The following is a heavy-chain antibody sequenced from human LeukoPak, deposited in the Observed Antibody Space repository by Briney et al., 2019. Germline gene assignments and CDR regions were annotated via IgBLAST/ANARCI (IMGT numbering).Heavy chain of an antibody. Sequence: ASVTVSCKASGYTFTSYYMHWVRQAPGQGLEWMGIINPSGGSTSYAQKFQGRVTMTRDTSTSTVYMELSSLRSEDTAVYYCARDSGGDSSGYYYYYYGMDVWGQGTTVTVSS. CDR1: GYTFTSYY. J-gene: IGHJ6*02. D-gene: IGHD3-22*01. CDR3: ARDSGGDSSGYYYYYYGMDV. V-gene: IGHV1-46*01. CDR2: INPSGGST.